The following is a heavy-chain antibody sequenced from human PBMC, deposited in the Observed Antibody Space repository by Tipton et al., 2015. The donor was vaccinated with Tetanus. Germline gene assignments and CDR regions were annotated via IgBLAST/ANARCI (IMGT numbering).Heavy chain of an antibody. J-gene: IGHJ5*02. V-gene: IGHV4-59*01. D-gene: IGHD4-17*01. CDR2: IYYSGST. Sequence: TLSLTCTVSGGSISSYYWSWIRQPPGKGLEWIGYIYYSGSTNYNPSLKSRVTISVDTSKNQFSLKLSSVTAADTAVYYCARDQDYGDWNWFDPWGQGTLVTVSS. CDR3: ARDQDYGDWNWFDP. CDR1: GGSISSYY.